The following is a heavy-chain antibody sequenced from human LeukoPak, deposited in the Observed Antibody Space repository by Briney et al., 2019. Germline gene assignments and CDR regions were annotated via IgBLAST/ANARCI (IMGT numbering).Heavy chain of an antibody. CDR3: AKDFAYCGGDCYSDYFDY. D-gene: IGHD2-21*02. Sequence: SGGSLRLSCAASGFTFDDYAMHWVRQAPGKGLEWVSLISGDGGSTYYADSVKGRFTISRDNSKNSPYLQMNSLRTEDTALYYCAKDFAYCGGDCYSDYFDYWGQGTLVTVSS. CDR1: GFTFDDYA. J-gene: IGHJ4*02. V-gene: IGHV3-43*02. CDR2: ISGDGGST.